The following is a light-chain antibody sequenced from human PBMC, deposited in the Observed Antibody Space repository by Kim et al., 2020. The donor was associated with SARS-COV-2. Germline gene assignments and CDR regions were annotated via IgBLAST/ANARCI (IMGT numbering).Light chain of an antibody. CDR3: QSYDSSLSGSV. V-gene: IGLV1-40*01. Sequence: QRVTISCTGSSSNIGAGYDVHWYQQLPGTAPKLLIYGNSNRPSGVPERFSGSKSGTSASLAITGLQAEDEADYYCQSYDSSLSGSVFGGGTKLTVL. CDR1: SSNIGAGYD. J-gene: IGLJ3*02. CDR2: GNS.